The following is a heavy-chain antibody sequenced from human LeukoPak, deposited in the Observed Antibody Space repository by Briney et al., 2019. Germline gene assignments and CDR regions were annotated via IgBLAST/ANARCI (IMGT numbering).Heavy chain of an antibody. Sequence: NASETLSLTCTVSGGSISSYYWSWIRQPPGKGLEWIGYIYYSGSTNYNPSLKSRVTISVDTSKNQFFLKLSSVTAADTAVYYCARHASPPEFDYWGQGTLVTVSS. CDR3: ARHASPPEFDY. CDR1: GGSISSYY. V-gene: IGHV4-59*08. J-gene: IGHJ4*02. CDR2: IYYSGST.